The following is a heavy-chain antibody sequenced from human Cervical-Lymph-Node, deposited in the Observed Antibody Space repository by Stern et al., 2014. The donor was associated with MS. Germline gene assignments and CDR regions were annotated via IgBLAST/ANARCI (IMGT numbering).Heavy chain of an antibody. Sequence: EVQLVESGAEVKKPGESLKISCKGSGYSFTSYWIGWVRQMPGKGLEWMGIIYPGDSDTRSSPSFQGQVTISADKSISTAYLQWSSLKASDTAMYYCARHPVGDYYDSSGYYALDYWGQGTLVTVSS. V-gene: IGHV5-51*01. CDR1: GYSFTSYW. J-gene: IGHJ4*02. CDR2: IYPGDSDT. D-gene: IGHD3-22*01. CDR3: ARHPVGDYYDSSGYYALDY.